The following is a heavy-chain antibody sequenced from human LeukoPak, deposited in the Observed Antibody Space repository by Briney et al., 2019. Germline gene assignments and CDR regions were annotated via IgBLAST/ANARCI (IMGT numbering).Heavy chain of an antibody. CDR2: ISWNSGSI. CDR1: GFTFDDYA. V-gene: IGHV3-9*01. CDR3: AKGLKWLQESSVDY. Sequence: GGSLRLSCAASGFTFDDYAMHWVRQAPGKGLEWVSGISWNSGSIGYADSVKGRFTISRDNAKNSLYLQMNSLRAEDTALYYCAKGLKWLQESSVDYWGQGTLVTVSS. J-gene: IGHJ4*02. D-gene: IGHD5-12*01.